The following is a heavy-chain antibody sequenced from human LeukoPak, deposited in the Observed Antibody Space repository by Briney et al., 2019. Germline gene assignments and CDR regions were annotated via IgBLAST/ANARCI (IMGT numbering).Heavy chain of an antibody. V-gene: IGHV3-23*01. J-gene: IGHJ4*02. CDR3: VTDLVIKGYFDY. CDR2: ITGNGGTT. CDR1: GFIFSNFG. D-gene: IGHD2-21*01. Sequence: GGSLRLSCTTSGFIFSNFGMTWVRQAPGKGLEWVSGITGNGGTTYYSDSVKGRFTISRDNSKNTLYLQMNSLKTEDTAVYYCVTDLVIKGYFDYWGQGALVTVSS.